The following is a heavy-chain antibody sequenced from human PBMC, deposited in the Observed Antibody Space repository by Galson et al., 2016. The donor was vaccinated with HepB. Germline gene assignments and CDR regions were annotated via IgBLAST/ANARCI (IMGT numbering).Heavy chain of an antibody. CDR3: AKGFNILTGDYAMGV. J-gene: IGHJ6*04. Sequence: LRLSCAASGFTFDDYTMHWVRQAPGKGLEWVSLISWDGGSTYYADSVKGRFTISRDNRKNSLYLQMNSLSTEDTALYFCAKGFNILTGDYAMGVWGKGTTVTVSS. CDR2: ISWDGGST. V-gene: IGHV3-43*01. D-gene: IGHD3-9*01. CDR1: GFTFDDYT.